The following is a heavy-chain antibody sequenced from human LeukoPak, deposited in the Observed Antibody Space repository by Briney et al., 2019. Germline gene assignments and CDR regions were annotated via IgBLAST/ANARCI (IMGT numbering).Heavy chain of an antibody. CDR1: GFTFDDYA. CDR3: AKDIRGTLGVLDY. D-gene: IGHD1-1*01. J-gene: IGHJ4*02. V-gene: IGHV3-9*01. CDR2: ISWNSGSI. Sequence: PGGSLRLSFAASGFTFDDYAMHWVRQAPGKGLEWVSGISWNSGSIGYADSVKGRFTISRDNAKNSLYLQMNSLRAEDTALYYCAKDIRGTLGVLDYWGQGTLVTVSS.